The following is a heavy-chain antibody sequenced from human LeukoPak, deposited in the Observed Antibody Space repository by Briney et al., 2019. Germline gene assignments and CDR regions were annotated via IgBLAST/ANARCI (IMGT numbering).Heavy chain of an antibody. J-gene: IGHJ4*02. Sequence: PSETLSLTCTVSGGSISSYYWSWNRQPPGTGLEWIGYIYYSGSTNYNPSLKSRVTISVDTSKNQFSLKLSSVTAADTAVYYCAGSSSIAARYFDYWGQGTLVTVSS. CDR3: AGSSSIAARYFDY. V-gene: IGHV4-59*01. CDR2: IYYSGST. CDR1: GGSISSYY. D-gene: IGHD6-6*01.